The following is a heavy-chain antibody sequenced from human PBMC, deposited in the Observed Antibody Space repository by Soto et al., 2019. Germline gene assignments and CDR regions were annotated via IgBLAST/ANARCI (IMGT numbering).Heavy chain of an antibody. D-gene: IGHD5-18*01. J-gene: IGHJ6*02. V-gene: IGHV4-59*01. CDR1: GESFNGYY. CDR2: IYYSGST. Sequence: LSLTCAVYGESFNGYYWSWIRQPPGKGLEWIGYIYYSGSTNYNPSLKSRVTISVDTSKNQFSLKLSSVTAADTAVYYCARDQGYGKNYYYGMDVWGQGTTVTVSS. CDR3: ARDQGYGKNYYYGMDV.